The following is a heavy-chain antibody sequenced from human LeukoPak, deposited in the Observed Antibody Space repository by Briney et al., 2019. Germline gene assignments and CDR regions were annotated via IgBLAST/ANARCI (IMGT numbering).Heavy chain of an antibody. CDR1: GFSFSDYY. CDR2: INGGGTST. D-gene: IGHD6-19*01. V-gene: IGHV3-11*03. Sequence: GGSLRLSCAASGFSFSDYYMSWIRQPPGKGLELVSYINGGGTSTNYADSVKGRFTISRDNAKNSLYLQMNSLGAEDTAVYYCARHPSSSGLYYFDYWGQGTLVTVSS. CDR3: ARHPSSSGLYYFDY. J-gene: IGHJ4*02.